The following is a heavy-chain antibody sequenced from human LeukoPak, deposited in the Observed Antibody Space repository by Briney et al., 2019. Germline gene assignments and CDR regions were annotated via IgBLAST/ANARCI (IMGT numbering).Heavy chain of an antibody. D-gene: IGHD5-18*01. Sequence: GGSLRLSCAASGFTFISYAMSWVRQALGKRLEWVSAISGSVGSTYYADSVKGRLTISRDNSKNTLYLQMNSLRAEDTAVYYCAKGRYSYGYSVNYYYMDVWGKGTTVTVSS. V-gene: IGHV3-23*01. J-gene: IGHJ6*03. CDR1: GFTFISYA. CDR3: AKGRYSYGYSVNYYYMDV. CDR2: ISGSVGST.